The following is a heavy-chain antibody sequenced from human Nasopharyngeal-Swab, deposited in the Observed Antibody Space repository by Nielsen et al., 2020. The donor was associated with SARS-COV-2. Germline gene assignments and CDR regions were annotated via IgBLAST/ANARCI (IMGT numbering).Heavy chain of an antibody. V-gene: IGHV3-30*18. Sequence: VRQAPGKGLEWVAVISYDGSNKYYADSVKGRFTISRDNPKNTLYLQMNSLRAEDTAVYYCAKEGLEDGGAFDIWGQGTMVTVSS. D-gene: IGHD3-16*01. J-gene: IGHJ3*02. CDR2: ISYDGSNK. CDR3: AKEGLEDGGAFDI.